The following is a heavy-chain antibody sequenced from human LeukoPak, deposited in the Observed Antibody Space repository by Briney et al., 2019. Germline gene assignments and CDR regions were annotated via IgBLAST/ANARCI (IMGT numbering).Heavy chain of an antibody. CDR1: GGTFSSYA. CDR3: ASRSVGGNPHWIVH. CDR2: IIPIFGTA. D-gene: IGHD4-23*01. Sequence: GSSVKVSCKASGGTFSSYAISWVRQAPGQGLKWMGGIIPIFGTANYAQKFQGRVTITADESTSTAYMELSSLRSEDTAVYYCASRSVGGNPHWIVHWGQGTLGTVPP. J-gene: IGHJ5*02. V-gene: IGHV1-69*01.